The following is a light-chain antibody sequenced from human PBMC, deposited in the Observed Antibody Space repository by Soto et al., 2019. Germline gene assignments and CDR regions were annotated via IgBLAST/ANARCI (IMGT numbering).Light chain of an antibody. CDR2: RNN. CDR3: AAWDDNLNALR. Sequence: QSVLTQPPSASGTLGQRVTISCSGSSSNIGKNYVSWYQHLPGTAPKLLIYRNNQWPSGVPDRFSGSKSGTSASLAISGLRSEDETDYYCAAWDDNLNALRFGGGTKLTVL. CDR1: SSNIGKNY. J-gene: IGLJ2*01. V-gene: IGLV1-47*01.